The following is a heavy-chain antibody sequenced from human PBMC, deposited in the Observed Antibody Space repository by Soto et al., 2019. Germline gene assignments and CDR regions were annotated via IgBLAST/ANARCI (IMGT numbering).Heavy chain of an antibody. D-gene: IGHD2-15*01. Sequence: SETLSLTCTVSGGSISNSYWSWIRQPPGKGLEWIGFIYSSGVIDYNPSLKSRVTISVDTSKNQFSLKLSSVTAADTAVYFCTKYRRTDAEGYSFDYWGQGALVTVSS. CDR1: GGSISNSY. J-gene: IGHJ4*02. CDR3: TKYRRTDAEGYSFDY. V-gene: IGHV4-59*01. CDR2: IYSSGVI.